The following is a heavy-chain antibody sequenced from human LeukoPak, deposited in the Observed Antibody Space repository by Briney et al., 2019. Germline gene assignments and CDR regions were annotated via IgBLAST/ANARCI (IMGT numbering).Heavy chain of an antibody. CDR1: GGTFSSYA. J-gene: IGHJ3*02. V-gene: IGHV1-69*05. CDR3: ARAWYSGGPDDAFDI. CDR2: IIPIFGTA. D-gene: IGHD2-15*01. Sequence: ASVKVSCKASGGTFSSYAISWVRQAPGQGLEWMGGIIPIFGTANYAQKFQGRVTITTDESTSTAYMELSSLRSEDTAVYYCARAWYSGGPDDAFDIWGQGTMVTVSS.